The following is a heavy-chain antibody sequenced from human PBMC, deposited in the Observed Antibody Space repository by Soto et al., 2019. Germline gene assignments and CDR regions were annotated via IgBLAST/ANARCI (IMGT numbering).Heavy chain of an antibody. CDR1: GFTFSSYG. D-gene: IGHD6-19*01. J-gene: IGHJ3*02. Sequence: QVQLVESGGGVVQPGRSLRLSCAASGFTFSSYGMHWVRQAPGKGLEWVAVDGSNKYYADSVKGRFTISRDTSKNTLYLKMNSLRAEDTAMYYCAKDYGSGCDWLRVGDASDIWGQGTMVTVSS. V-gene: IGHV3-30*18. CDR2: DGSNK. CDR3: AKDYGSGCDWLRVGDASDI.